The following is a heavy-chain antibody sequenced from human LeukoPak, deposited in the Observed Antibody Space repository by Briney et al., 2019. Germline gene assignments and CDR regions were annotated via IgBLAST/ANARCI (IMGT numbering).Heavy chain of an antibody. CDR2: INHSGST. J-gene: IGHJ6*03. D-gene: IGHD3-10*01. V-gene: IGHV4-34*01. Sequence: PSETLSLTCAVYGGSFSGYYRSWIRQPPGKGLEWIGEINHSGSTNYNPSLKSRVTISVDTSKNQFSLKLSSVTAADTAVYYCARVRGVISYYYYMDVWGKGTTVTISS. CDR3: ARVRGVISYYYYMDV. CDR1: GGSFSGYY.